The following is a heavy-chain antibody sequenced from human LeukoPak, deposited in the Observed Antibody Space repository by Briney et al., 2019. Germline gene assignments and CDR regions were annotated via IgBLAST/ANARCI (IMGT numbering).Heavy chain of an antibody. V-gene: IGHV3-21*01. CDR1: GFTFSSYS. CDR3: ATDLPSYYDILTGYSARGGPDY. J-gene: IGHJ4*02. D-gene: IGHD3-9*01. Sequence: GGSLRLSCAASGFTFSSYSMNWVRQAPGKGLEWVSSISSSSSCTYYADSVKGRFTISRDNAKNTLYLQMNSLRAEDTAVYYCATDLPSYYDILTGYSARGGPDYWGQGTLVTVSS. CDR2: ISSSSSCT.